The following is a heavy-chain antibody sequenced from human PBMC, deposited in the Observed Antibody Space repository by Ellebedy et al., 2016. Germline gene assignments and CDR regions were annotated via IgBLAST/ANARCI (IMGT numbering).Heavy chain of an antibody. D-gene: IGHD1-1*01. CDR1: GYSIRSGHY. J-gene: IGHJ2*01. V-gene: IGHV4-38-2*02. Sequence: GSLRLXCTVSGYSIRSGHYWGWIRQPPGKGLEWIASVYQSGSTYYSPSLKSRVTISLDTSKNQFSLKVNSVTAADAAVYYCARTTGDWYFDLWGRGTLVTVSS. CDR2: VYQSGST. CDR3: ARTTGDWYFDL.